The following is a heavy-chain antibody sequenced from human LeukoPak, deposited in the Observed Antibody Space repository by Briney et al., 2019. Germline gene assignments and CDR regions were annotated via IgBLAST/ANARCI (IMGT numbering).Heavy chain of an antibody. Sequence: PGRSLRLSCAASGFTFDDYGMHWVRQAPGKGLEWVSGISLTGDSVDYADSVRGRFTISRDNAKSSLYLQMDSLRAEDTALYYCAKRISKDGYGGAGFDYWGQGTLVTVSS. D-gene: IGHD5-24*01. CDR2: ISLTGDSV. CDR1: GFTFDDYG. J-gene: IGHJ4*02. V-gene: IGHV3-9*01. CDR3: AKRISKDGYGGAGFDY.